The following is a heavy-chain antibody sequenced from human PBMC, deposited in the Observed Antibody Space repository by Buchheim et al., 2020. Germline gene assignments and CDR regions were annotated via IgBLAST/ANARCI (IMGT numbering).Heavy chain of an antibody. CDR1: GDSIGSNTYY. CDR3: ARLGNSNYDWSDS. CDR2: IYHGGGI. Sequence: QLQLQESGPGLLKPSETLSLTCTVSGDSIGSNTYYWGWIRQPPGKGLEWIGTIYHGGGIYYNPTLKGRVTISVDTSKNQFSLSLSSVTAAETAVYYCARLGNSNYDWSDSWGRGTL. J-gene: IGHJ4*02. V-gene: IGHV4-39*01. D-gene: IGHD4-11*01.